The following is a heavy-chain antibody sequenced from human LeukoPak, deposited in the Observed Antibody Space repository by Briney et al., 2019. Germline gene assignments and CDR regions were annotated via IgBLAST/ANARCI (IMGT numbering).Heavy chain of an antibody. CDR2: IRYDGSNK. CDR3: AKVGLNWGLLLLDY. V-gene: IGHV3-30*02. J-gene: IGHJ4*02. Sequence: PGGSLRLSCAASGLTFSSYGMHWVRQAPGKGLEWVAFIRYDGSNKYYADSVKGRFTISRDNSKNTLYLQMNSLRAEDTAVYYCAKVGLNWGLLLLDYWGQGTLVTVSS. D-gene: IGHD7-27*01. CDR1: GLTFSSYG.